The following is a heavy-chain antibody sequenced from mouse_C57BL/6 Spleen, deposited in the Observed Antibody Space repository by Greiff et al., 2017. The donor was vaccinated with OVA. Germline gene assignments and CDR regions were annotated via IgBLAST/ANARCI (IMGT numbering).Heavy chain of an antibody. D-gene: IGHD2-4*01. J-gene: IGHJ3*01. Sequence: QVQLQQPGAELVKPGASVKLSCKASGYTFTSYWMHWVKQRPGQGLEWIGMIHPNSGSTNYNEKFKSKATLTVDKSSSTAYMQLSRLTSEDSAVYYCARRGDYDEAWFAYWGQGTLVTVSA. V-gene: IGHV1-64*01. CDR1: GYTFTSYW. CDR3: ARRGDYDEAWFAY. CDR2: IHPNSGST.